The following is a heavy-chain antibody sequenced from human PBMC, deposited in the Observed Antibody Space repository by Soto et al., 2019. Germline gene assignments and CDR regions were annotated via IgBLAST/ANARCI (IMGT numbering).Heavy chain of an antibody. CDR3: AKGIIGYNAPLDH. J-gene: IGHJ4*02. Sequence: PGGSLRLSCSASGFTFSSYAMNWVRQAPGKGLEWVSVISVSDGRTYYADSVKGRFTISRDNSKNTLYVQMNSLRAEDTAVYYCAKGIIGYNAPLDHWGQGTRVTVSS. CDR2: ISVSDGRT. D-gene: IGHD1-20*01. V-gene: IGHV3-23*01. CDR1: GFTFSSYA.